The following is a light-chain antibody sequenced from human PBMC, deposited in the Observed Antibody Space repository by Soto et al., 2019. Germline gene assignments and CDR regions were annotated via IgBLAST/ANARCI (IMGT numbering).Light chain of an antibody. Sequence: EIVMTQSAATLSVSPGQRATLSCRASQSVSSDLAWYHQKTGQAPRLLIYGASTRATGIPARFSGSLYGTEFNLTINSLQSEDFAVYYCQQYNNWPRTFGQGTKVDI. CDR1: QSVSSD. V-gene: IGKV3-15*01. CDR3: QQYNNWPRT. J-gene: IGKJ1*01. CDR2: GAS.